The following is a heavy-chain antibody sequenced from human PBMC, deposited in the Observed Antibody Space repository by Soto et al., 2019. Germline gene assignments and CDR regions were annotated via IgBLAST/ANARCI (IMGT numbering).Heavy chain of an antibody. CDR3: ARDLGPYDILTGPLGY. J-gene: IGHJ4*02. V-gene: IGHV1-69*13. CDR2: IIPIFGTA. D-gene: IGHD3-9*01. Sequence: GASVKVSCKASGGTFSSYAISWVRQAPGQGLEWMGGIIPIFGTANYAQKFQGRVTITADESTSTAYMGLSSLRSEDTAVYYCARDLGPYDILTGPLGYWGQGTLVTVSS. CDR1: GGTFSSYA.